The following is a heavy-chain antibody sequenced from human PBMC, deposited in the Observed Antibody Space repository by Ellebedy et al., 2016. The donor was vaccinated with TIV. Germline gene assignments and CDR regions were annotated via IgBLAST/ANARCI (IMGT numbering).Heavy chain of an antibody. CDR1: GYSFTRYW. CDR3: ARPSLYSGSSRYGMDV. V-gene: IGHV5-51*01. J-gene: IGHJ6*02. Sequence: GESLKISXKGSGYSFTRYWLGWVRQMPGKSLEWMGIIYPADSDTRYSPSFQGQVTISADRSISTAYLLWSSLKASDTAIYYCARPSLYSGSSRYGMDVWGQGTTVTVSS. D-gene: IGHD6-6*01. CDR2: IYPADSDT.